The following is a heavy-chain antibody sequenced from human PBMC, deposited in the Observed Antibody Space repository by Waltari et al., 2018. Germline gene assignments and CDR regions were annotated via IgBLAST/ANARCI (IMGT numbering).Heavy chain of an antibody. CDR1: RYNSTSYG. D-gene: IGHD3-10*01. CDR3: ARAAGAY. Sequence: QVPLVQSCAGLTTPGASVTVSCRASRYNSTSYGINWVRQATGKGLEWMGWMNPNSGNTGYAQKFHGIVTMTRNTSISTAYMELSSLRSEYTAVYYCARAAGAYWGQGTLVTVSS. J-gene: IGHJ4*02. V-gene: IGHV1-8*01. CDR2: MNPNSGNT.